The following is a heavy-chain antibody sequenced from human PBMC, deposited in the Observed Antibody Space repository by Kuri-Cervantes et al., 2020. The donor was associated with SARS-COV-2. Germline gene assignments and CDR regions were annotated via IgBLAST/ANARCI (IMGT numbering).Heavy chain of an antibody. CDR1: GFTFSSYA. CDR3: ASSRASTIFVPGYLGWFDP. Sequence: GESLKISCAASGFTFSSYAMHWVRQAPGKGLEWVAVISYDGSNKYYADSVKGRFTISRDNSKNTLYLQMNSLRAEDTAVYYCASSRASTIFVPGYLGWFDPWGQGTLVTVSS. V-gene: IGHV3-30-3*01. J-gene: IGHJ5*02. CDR2: ISYDGSNK. D-gene: IGHD3-3*01.